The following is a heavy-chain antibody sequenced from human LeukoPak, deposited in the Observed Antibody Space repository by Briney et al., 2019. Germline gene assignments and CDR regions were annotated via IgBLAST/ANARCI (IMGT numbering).Heavy chain of an antibody. Sequence: SETLSLTCTVSGGSIGSYYWSWIRQPPGKGLEWIGYIYYSGSTNYNPSLKSRVTISVDTSKNQFSLKLSSVTAADTAVYYCARGAEMADDYWGQGTLVTVSS. J-gene: IGHJ4*02. D-gene: IGHD5-24*01. CDR3: ARGAEMADDY. V-gene: IGHV4-59*01. CDR1: GGSIGSYY. CDR2: IYYSGST.